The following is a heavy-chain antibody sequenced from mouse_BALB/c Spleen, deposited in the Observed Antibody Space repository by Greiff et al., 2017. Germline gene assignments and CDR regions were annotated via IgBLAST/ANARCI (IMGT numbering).Heavy chain of an antibody. J-gene: IGHJ3*01. CDR1: GYTFTSYW. V-gene: IGHV1S22*01. CDR3: TGGNTWFAY. Sequence: LQQPGSELVRPGASVKLSCKASGYTFTSYWMHWVKQRPGQGLEWIGNIYPGSGSTNYDEKFKSKATLTVDTSSSTAYMQLSSLTSEDSAVYYCTGGNTWFAYWGQGTLVTVSA. CDR2: IYPGSGST. D-gene: IGHD2-1*01.